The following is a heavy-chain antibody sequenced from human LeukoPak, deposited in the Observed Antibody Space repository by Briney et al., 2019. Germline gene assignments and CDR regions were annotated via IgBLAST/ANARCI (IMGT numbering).Heavy chain of an antibody. CDR3: ARTGGMATLYDAFDI. CDR1: GYSISSGYY. V-gene: IGHV4-38-2*01. D-gene: IGHD5-24*01. J-gene: IGHJ3*02. CDR2: IYHSGST. Sequence: SETLSLTXAVSGYSISSGYYRGWIRQPPGKGLEWIGSIYHSGSTYYNPSLKSRVTISVDTSKNQFSLKLSSVTAADTAVYYCARTGGMATLYDAFDIWGQGAMVTVSS.